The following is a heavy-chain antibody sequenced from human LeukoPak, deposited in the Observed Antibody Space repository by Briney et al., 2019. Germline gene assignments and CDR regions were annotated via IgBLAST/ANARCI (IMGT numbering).Heavy chain of an antibody. CDR2: ITSRSAFT. J-gene: IGHJ6*03. CDR3: ARDLTSAYLSPGGYYYYMDV. Sequence: GGSLRLSCVASGFSFSDYSMNWVRQSPGKGLEWISYITSRSAFTYFADSVKGRFTISRDDAKNSVYLHLNSLRVDDTAVYYCARDLTSAYLSPGGYYYYMDVWGKGTAVTVSS. V-gene: IGHV3-48*01. CDR1: GFSFSDYS. D-gene: IGHD3-16*01.